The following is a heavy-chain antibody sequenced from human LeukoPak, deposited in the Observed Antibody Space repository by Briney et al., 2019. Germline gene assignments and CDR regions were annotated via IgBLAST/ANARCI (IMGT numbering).Heavy chain of an antibody. V-gene: IGHV1-2*02. J-gene: IGHJ4*02. Sequence: GASVKVSCKASGYTFTGYYMHWVRQAPGQGLEWMGLINPNSGGANYAQKFQGRVTMTRDTSISTAYMELSRLRSDDTAVYYCARGRAGCSSTSCRGNFDYWGQGTLVTVSS. CDR3: ARGRAGCSSTSCRGNFDY. CDR1: GYTFTGYY. D-gene: IGHD2-2*01. CDR2: INPNSGGA.